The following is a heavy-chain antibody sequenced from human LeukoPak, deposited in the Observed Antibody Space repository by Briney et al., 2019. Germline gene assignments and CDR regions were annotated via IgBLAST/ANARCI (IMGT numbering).Heavy chain of an antibody. D-gene: IGHD1-26*01. CDR2: IYHSGST. J-gene: IGHJ6*02. CDR1: GGSISSSNW. CDR3: ARFSGSYLRNYYYGMDV. V-gene: IGHV4-4*02. Sequence: PSETLSLTCAVSGGSISSSNWWSWVRQPPGKGLEWIGEIYHSGSTNYNPSLKSRVTISVDKSKNQFSLKLSSVTAADTAVYYCARFSGSYLRNYYYGMDVWGQGTTVTVSS.